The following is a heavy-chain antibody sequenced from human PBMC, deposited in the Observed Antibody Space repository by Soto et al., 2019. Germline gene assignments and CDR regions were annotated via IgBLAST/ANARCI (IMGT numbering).Heavy chain of an antibody. Sequence: HVQLQESGPGLVKPSETLSLTCTVSGGSISSYYWSWIRQPPGKGLEWIGYIYYSGSTNYNPSLKSRVTISVDTSKNQFALKLSSVTAADTAVYYCARQVAAADHFDYWGQGTLVTVSS. CDR1: GGSISSYY. D-gene: IGHD6-25*01. V-gene: IGHV4-59*08. CDR3: ARQVAAADHFDY. J-gene: IGHJ4*02. CDR2: IYYSGST.